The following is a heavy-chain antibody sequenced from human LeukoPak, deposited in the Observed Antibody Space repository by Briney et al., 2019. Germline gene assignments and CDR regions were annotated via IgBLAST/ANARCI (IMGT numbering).Heavy chain of an antibody. J-gene: IGHJ4*02. CDR3: ARDGGYEAFDY. D-gene: IGHD5-12*01. V-gene: IGHV1-18*01. Sequence: ASVKVSCKTSGYIFTSYGISWVRQAPGQGLEWMGWISAYNGNTNYAQKFQGRVTMTRDMSTSTVYMELSSLRSEDTAVYYCARDGGYEAFDYWGQGTLVTVSS. CDR1: GYIFTSYG. CDR2: ISAYNGNT.